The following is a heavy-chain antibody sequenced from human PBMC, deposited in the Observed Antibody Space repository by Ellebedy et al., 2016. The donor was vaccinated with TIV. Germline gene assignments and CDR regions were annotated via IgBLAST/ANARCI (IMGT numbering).Heavy chain of an antibody. CDR3: ARLAGGTCQCAFDI. CDR2: ISSSGTNI. D-gene: IGHD2-15*01. J-gene: IGHJ3*02. V-gene: IGHV3-11*04. Sequence: GESLKISCAGSGFTVSDYFMSWVRQAPGKGLEWISYISSSGTNIYYADSVKSRFTVARDHAKNSMYLQMHSLRAEDTAVYYCARLAGGTCQCAFDIWGQGTMVTVSS. CDR1: GFTVSDYF.